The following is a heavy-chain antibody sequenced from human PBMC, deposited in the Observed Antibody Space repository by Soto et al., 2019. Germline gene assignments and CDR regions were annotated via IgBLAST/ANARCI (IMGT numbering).Heavy chain of an antibody. CDR3: AGPGSSWFDY. CDR1: GGSIISYY. V-gene: IGHV4-59*01. CDR2: IYYSGST. J-gene: IGHJ4*02. D-gene: IGHD6-13*01. Sequence: SETLSVTCSVSGGSIISYYWSWIRQPPGKGLEWIGYIYYSGSTNYNPSLKSRVTISVDTSKNQFSLKLSSVTAADTAVYYCAGPGSSWFDYWGQGTLVTVSS.